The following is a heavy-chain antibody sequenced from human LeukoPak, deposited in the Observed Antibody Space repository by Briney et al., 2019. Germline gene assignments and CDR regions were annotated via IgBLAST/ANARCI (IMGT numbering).Heavy chain of an antibody. CDR1: GGSIISYY. J-gene: IGHJ2*01. CDR3: ARYWGVQLWPHWYFDL. V-gene: IGHV4-59*01. Sequence: SETLSLTCTVSGGSIISYYWSWFRQTPGKGPEWIGYIYYSGSTRYNPSLKSRVTISVDRSKNQFSLKPNSVTAADTAVYYCARYWGVQLWPHWYFDLWGRGSLVPVSS. D-gene: IGHD5-18*01. CDR2: IYYSGST.